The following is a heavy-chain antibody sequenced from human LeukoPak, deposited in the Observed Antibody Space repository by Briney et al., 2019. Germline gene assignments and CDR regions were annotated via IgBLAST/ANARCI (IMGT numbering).Heavy chain of an antibody. CDR1: GFTFSSYG. CDR3: AKGGYYDFWSGYYTPLLYYYYYMDV. D-gene: IGHD3-3*01. J-gene: IGHJ6*03. CDR2: ISGSGGST. V-gene: IGHV3-23*01. Sequence: GGSLRLSCAASGFTFSSYGMSWVRQAPGKGLEWVSAISGSGGSTYYADSVKGRFTISRDNSKNTLYLQMNSLRAEDTAVYYCAKGGYYDFWSGYYTPLLYYYYYMDVWGKGTTVTVSS.